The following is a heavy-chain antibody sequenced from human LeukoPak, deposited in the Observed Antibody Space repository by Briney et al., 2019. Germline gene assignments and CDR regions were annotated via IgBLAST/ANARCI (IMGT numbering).Heavy chain of an antibody. CDR3: ASQYSSGFDYYYYGMDV. D-gene: IGHD6-19*01. CDR2: ISSSGSTI. Sequence: GGSLRLSCAASGSTFSDYYMSWIRQAPGKGLEWVSYISSSGSTIYYADSVKGRFTISRDNAKNSLYLQMNSLRAEDTAVYYCASQYSSGFDYYYYGMDVWGQGTTVTVSS. CDR1: GSTFSDYY. J-gene: IGHJ6*02. V-gene: IGHV3-11*01.